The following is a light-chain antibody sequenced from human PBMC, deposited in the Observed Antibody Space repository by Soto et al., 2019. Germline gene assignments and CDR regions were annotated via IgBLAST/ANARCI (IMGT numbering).Light chain of an antibody. CDR1: QSVTSY. CDR2: DIS. CDR3: QQRTNRSPPA. J-gene: IGKJ4*01. Sequence: DIILTQSPATLSLSPGERAILSCRASQSVTSYLAWYQQKPGQAPRLLMSDISNRATGVPARFSGRGYGTDFNLTISSLEPEDFAVYYCQQRTNRSPPAFGGGTKVEIK. V-gene: IGKV3-11*01.